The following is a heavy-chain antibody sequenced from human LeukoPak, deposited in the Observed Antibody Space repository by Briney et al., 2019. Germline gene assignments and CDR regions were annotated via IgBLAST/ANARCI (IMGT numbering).Heavy chain of an antibody. D-gene: IGHD3-10*01. CDR1: GGSISSYY. CDR3: ARGPRVGWFDP. V-gene: IGHV4-59*08. CDR2: IYYSGST. Sequence: SETLSLTCTVSGGSISSYYWSWIRQPPGKGLEWIGYIYYSGSTNYNPSLKGRVTISVDTSKNQFSLKLSSVTAADTAVYYCARGPRVGWFDPWGQGTLVTVSS. J-gene: IGHJ5*02.